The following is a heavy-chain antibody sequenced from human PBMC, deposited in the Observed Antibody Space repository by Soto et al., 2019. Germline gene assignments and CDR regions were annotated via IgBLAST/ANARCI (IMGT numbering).Heavy chain of an antibody. D-gene: IGHD2-21*02. CDR3: ARLLLGGNSPFGP. CDR1: GFTFSDYY. V-gene: IGHV3-11*01. CDR2: ISSSSSSI. Sequence: LRLSCAASGFTFSDYYMSWIRQAPGKGLEWVSYISSSSSSIYYADSVKGRFTISRDNAKNSLYLQMNSLRAEDTAVYYCARLLLGGNSPFGPWGQGTLVTVSS. J-gene: IGHJ5*02.